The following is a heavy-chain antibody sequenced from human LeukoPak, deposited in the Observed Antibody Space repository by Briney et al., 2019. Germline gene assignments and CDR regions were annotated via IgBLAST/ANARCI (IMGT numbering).Heavy chain of an antibody. CDR1: GFTFSSYW. V-gene: IGHV3-7*01. Sequence: GGSLRLSCAASGFTFSSYWMSWVRQAPGKGLEWVANIKQDGSEKYYVDSVKGRFTISRDNAKNSLYLQMNSLRAEDTAVYYCARGRAPGRAARPGGAYCFDYWGQGTLVTVSS. D-gene: IGHD6-6*01. J-gene: IGHJ4*02. CDR3: ARGRAPGRAARPGGAYCFDY. CDR2: IKQDGSEK.